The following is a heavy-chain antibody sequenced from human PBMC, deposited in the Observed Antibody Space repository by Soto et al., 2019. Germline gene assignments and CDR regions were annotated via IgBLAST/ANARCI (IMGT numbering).Heavy chain of an antibody. Sequence: TMSLPCAVSGGSLSSGGYSWSWIRQPPGQGLEWIGYIYYSGSTYYNPSLKSRVTISVDRSKNQFSLKLRSVTAADTAVYYCARSSPDFWSGLYYFDYWGQGTLVTVSS. CDR2: IYYSGST. J-gene: IGHJ4*02. CDR3: ARSSPDFWSGLYYFDY. CDR1: GGSLSSGGYS. V-gene: IGHV4-30-2*01. D-gene: IGHD3-3*01.